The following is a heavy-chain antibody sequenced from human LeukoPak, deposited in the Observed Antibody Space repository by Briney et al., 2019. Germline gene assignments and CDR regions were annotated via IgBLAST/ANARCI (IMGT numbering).Heavy chain of an antibody. Sequence: PGGSLRLSCAASGFTFSSYGMHWVRQAPGKGLEWVSAISGSGGSTYYADSVKGRFTISRDNSKNTLYLQMNSLRAEDTAVYYCAKGGVQLGPFDYWGQGTLVTVSS. CDR2: ISGSGGST. CDR3: AKGGVQLGPFDY. CDR1: GFTFSSYG. D-gene: IGHD6-6*01. V-gene: IGHV3-23*01. J-gene: IGHJ4*02.